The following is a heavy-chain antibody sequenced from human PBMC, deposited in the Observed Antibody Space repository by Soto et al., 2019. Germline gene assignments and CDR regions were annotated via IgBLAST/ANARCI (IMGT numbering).Heavy chain of an antibody. CDR1: GYNFTTYA. J-gene: IGHJ6*02. CDR3: ARGEMLYFYYYGMDV. V-gene: IGHV1-3*01. Sequence: ASVKVSCKASGYNFTTYAMLWVRQAPGQRPEWMGWINAGNGNTQYSQKFQGRVTMTRDTSASTAYMELRSLKSEDTAVYYCARGEMLYFYYYGMDVWGQGSTVTVSS. CDR2: INAGNGNT. D-gene: IGHD3-10*02.